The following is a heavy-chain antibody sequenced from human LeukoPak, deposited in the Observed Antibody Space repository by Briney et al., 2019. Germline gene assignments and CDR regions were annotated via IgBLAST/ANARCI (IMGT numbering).Heavy chain of an antibody. D-gene: IGHD2-21*02. Sequence: GGSLRLSCAASGFTFSSYWMSWVRQAPGKGLEWVANIKQDGSEKYYVDSVKGRFTISRDNAKNSVYLEMNSLRADDTAVYYCARSRPVAGYCGGDCYPLGYWGQGTLVTVSS. CDR1: GFTFSSYW. CDR2: IKQDGSEK. CDR3: ARSRPVAGYCGGDCYPLGY. V-gene: IGHV3-7*01. J-gene: IGHJ4*02.